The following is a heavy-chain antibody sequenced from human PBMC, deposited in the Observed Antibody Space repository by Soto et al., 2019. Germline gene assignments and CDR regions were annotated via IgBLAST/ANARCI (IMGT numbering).Heavy chain of an antibody. Sequence: LSLTCTVSGGSISSYRWSWIRQPAGKGLEWIGEINHSGSTNYNPSLKSRVTISVDTSKNQFSLKLSSVTAAETAVYYCARYAPEDYDFWSGYHNRNGGMDVWGQGTTVTVSS. CDR1: GGSISSYR. CDR3: ARYAPEDYDFWSGYHNRNGGMDV. V-gene: IGHV4-34*01. J-gene: IGHJ6*02. D-gene: IGHD3-3*01. CDR2: INHSGST.